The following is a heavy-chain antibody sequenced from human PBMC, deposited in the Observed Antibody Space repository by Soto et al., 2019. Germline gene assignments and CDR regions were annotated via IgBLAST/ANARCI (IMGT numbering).Heavy chain of an antibody. J-gene: IGHJ4*02. CDR3: ARAVLPATAPFDY. CDR1: GGSISNYY. V-gene: IGHV4-59*01. CDR2: IYYIGRT. D-gene: IGHD2-2*01. Sequence: QVQLQESGPRLVKPSETLSLTCIVSGGSISNYYWSWIRQPPGKGLEWIGYIYYIGRTNYNPSLQSRVTISVDTSKNQFSLKLSSVTAADTAVYYCARAVLPATAPFDYWGQGTLVTVSS.